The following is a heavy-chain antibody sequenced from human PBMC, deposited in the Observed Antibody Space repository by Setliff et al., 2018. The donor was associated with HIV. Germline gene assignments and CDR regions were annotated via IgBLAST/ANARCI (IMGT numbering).Heavy chain of an antibody. CDR2: ISYDGSAT. CDR1: GFNFNKYA. CDR3: AKDLLASFGEPYPPTANWFDP. D-gene: IGHD3-10*01. J-gene: IGHJ5*02. Sequence: GGSLRLSCVASGFNFNKYAMHWVRQAPGKGLECVGLISYDGSATYYADSVEGRFTISRDQYKNTLYLQMSTLRPEDTAVYYCAKDLLASFGEPYPPTANWFDPWGQGTLVTVSS. V-gene: IGHV3-30*04.